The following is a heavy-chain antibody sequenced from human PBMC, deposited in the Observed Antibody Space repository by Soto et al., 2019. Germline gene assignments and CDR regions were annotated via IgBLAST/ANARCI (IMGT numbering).Heavy chain of an antibody. J-gene: IGHJ4*02. V-gene: IGHV5-51*01. D-gene: IGHD2-15*01. CDR2: IFPGDSDT. Sequence: GESLKISGKASGYTFNADWIGWVRQMPGKGLEWMGIIFPGDSDTRYNPSFQGQVTVSVDKSISTAYLQWNSLKASDSAMYYCGSMDYIVTKKLYQPPGPSANWGQGTLVTVSS. CDR3: GSMDYIVTKKLYQPPGPSAN. CDR1: GYTFNADW.